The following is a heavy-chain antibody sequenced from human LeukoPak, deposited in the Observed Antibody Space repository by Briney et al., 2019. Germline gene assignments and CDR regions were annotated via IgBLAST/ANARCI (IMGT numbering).Heavy chain of an antibody. CDR1: GFTFDDYG. V-gene: IGHV3-20*04. Sequence: GGSLRLSCAASGFTFDDYGMSWVRQAPGKGVEWVSGINWNGGSTGYADSVKGRFTISRDNAKNSLYLQMNSLRAEDTALYYCAREGRYCSGGSCLDYWGQGTLVTVSS. CDR3: AREGRYCSGGSCLDY. D-gene: IGHD2-15*01. CDR2: INWNGGST. J-gene: IGHJ4*02.